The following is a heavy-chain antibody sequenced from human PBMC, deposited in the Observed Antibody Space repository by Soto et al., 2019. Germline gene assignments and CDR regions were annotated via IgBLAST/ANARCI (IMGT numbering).Heavy chain of an antibody. V-gene: IGHV1-18*01. CDR2: ISTYNGDT. Sequence: GAPVKASCKASGYTFTRSGISWVRQAPGQGLEWMGWISTYNGDTNYAQTFQGRVTMTTDTSTSTVHMEVRSLRSDDTAVYYCAREGVAPYYYYGMDVWGQGTPVTVS. CDR1: GYTFTRSG. D-gene: IGHD5-12*01. CDR3: AREGVAPYYYYGMDV. J-gene: IGHJ6*02.